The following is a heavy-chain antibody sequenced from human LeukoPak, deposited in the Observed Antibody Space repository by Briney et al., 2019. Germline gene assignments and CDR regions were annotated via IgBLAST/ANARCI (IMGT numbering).Heavy chain of an antibody. CDR3: ARWSLVYSNYAGYFGS. V-gene: IGHV5-51*01. D-gene: IGHD4-11*01. CDR2: IYPGDSDT. J-gene: IGHJ4*02. Sequence: GESLQISCQGSGHSFTNYWIGWVRQVPGKGLEWMGIIYPGDSDTKYSPSFQGQVTISADESISTAYLQWSSLKASDSAMCYCARWSLVYSNYAGYFGSWGQGALVTVSS. CDR1: GHSFTNYW.